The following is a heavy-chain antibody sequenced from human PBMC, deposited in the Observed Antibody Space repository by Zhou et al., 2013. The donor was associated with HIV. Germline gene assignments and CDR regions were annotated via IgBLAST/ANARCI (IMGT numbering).Heavy chain of an antibody. CDR3: ATDGGVTPSVDYYYFMDV. CDR1: GGSFSKNA. Sequence: VQSGAEVKKPGSSVKVSCKASGGSFSKNAITWVRQAPGQGLEWMGGIIPILGTTYYAPKFQGRLTMTTDESTGTTYMEVTSLRSDDTAVYYCATDGGVTPSVDYYYFMDVWGRGTTVTVSS. CDR2: IIPILGTT. D-gene: IGHD2-21*02. V-gene: IGHV1-69*05. J-gene: IGHJ6*03.